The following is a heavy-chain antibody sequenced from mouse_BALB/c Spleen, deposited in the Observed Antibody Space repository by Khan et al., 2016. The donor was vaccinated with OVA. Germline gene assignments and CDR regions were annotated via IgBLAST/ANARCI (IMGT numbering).Heavy chain of an antibody. Sequence: VQLKESGPELVKPGASVKISCKASGYSFTGYFMNWVMQSHGKSLEWIGRINPHIGETFYNQKFKGKATLTVDESSSTAHMELRILASEYSAVYYCARIYGSDFDYWGQGTTLTVSS. J-gene: IGHJ2*01. D-gene: IGHD1-1*01. CDR2: INPHIGET. CDR1: GYSFTGYF. CDR3: ARIYGSDFDY. V-gene: IGHV1-20*02.